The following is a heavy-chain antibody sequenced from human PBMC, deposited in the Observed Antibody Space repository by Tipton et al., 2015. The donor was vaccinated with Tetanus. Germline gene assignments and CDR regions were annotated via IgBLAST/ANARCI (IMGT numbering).Heavy chain of an antibody. CDR3: AKLFRVRARGITMVVVVPPGYFDY. CDR2: IYFSGST. J-gene: IGHJ4*02. D-gene: IGHD3-22*01. CDR1: GASISNSSSY. Sequence: TLSLTCTVSGASISNSSSYWGWIRQSPGKGLEWIVNIYFSGSTYYNPSLKSRVTISVDTSKNQFSLRLNSVTAADTAVYYCAKLFRVRARGITMVVVVPPGYFDYWGQGTLVTVSS. V-gene: IGHV4-39*01.